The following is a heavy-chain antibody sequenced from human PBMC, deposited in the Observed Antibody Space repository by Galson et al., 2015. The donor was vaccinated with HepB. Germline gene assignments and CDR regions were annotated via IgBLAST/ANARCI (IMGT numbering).Heavy chain of an antibody. Sequence: SLRLSCAASGFPFGSFAMHWVRQAPGKGPEWVAIISYDGSSKYYADSVKGRFTISKDNSENTLYLQMNSLRGEDTAVYYCAGSYSNSWHNFVYWGQGTLVSVSS. V-gene: IGHV3-30-3*01. CDR3: AGSYSNSWHNFVY. J-gene: IGHJ4*02. CDR2: ISYDGSSK. D-gene: IGHD6-13*01. CDR1: GFPFGSFA.